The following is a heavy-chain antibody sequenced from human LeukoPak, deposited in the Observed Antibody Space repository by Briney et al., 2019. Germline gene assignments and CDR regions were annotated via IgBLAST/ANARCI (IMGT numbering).Heavy chain of an antibody. J-gene: IGHJ6*03. CDR2: ITCGSSYI. D-gene: IGHD1-26*01. Sequence: GGSLRLSCAAFGFTFSTYNMNWVRQAPGKGLEWVSSITCGSSYIYYADSVKGRFTISRDNAKNSLYLQMNSLRAEDTAVYYCARDPYSGSYGNYYYYFMDVWGKGTTVTISS. CDR1: GFTFSTYN. CDR3: ARDPYSGSYGNYYYYFMDV. V-gene: IGHV3-21*01.